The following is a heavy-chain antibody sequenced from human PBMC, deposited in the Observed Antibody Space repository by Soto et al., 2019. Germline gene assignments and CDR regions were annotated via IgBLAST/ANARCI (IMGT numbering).Heavy chain of an antibody. CDR3: ARYPFTSFCSDGGCSYDAFDI. CDR1: GYSFTSYD. D-gene: IGHD2-15*01. V-gene: IGHV1-8*01. Sequence: QVQLVQSGAEVKKPGSSVKVSCKASGYSFTSYDVNWVRQATGQGLEWMGWVNPNSGDTVYAQKFQGSVSMTRITSSSTAYLELSGLTSEATAIYYCARYPFTSFCSDGGCSYDAFDIWGQGTMVTVSS. CDR2: VNPNSGDT. J-gene: IGHJ3*02.